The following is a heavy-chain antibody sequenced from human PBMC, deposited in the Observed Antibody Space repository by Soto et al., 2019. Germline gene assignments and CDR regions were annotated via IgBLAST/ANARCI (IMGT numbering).Heavy chain of an antibody. CDR1: GGTLSDHG. V-gene: IGHV1-69*06. Sequence: QVQLEQSGAEVKKPGSSVKVSCKASGGTLSDHGVAWLRQAPGQGLEWMGGTIPVFNTAKYAQKFQGRVTVTADKFTNIAYMELSSLRSEYTAFYFCARGVYGSGNYYTGPSAFDIWGQGTMVIVSS. CDR3: ARGVYGSGNYYTGPSAFDI. CDR2: TIPVFNTA. J-gene: IGHJ3*02. D-gene: IGHD3-10*01.